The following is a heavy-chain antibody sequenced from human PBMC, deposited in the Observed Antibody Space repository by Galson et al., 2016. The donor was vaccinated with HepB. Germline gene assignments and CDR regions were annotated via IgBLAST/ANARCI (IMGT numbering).Heavy chain of an antibody. Sequence: QSGAEVKKPGASVKVSCKASGYTFTTYGINWVRQAPGQGLEWMGWSSTYVTKTKYAQKLQGRVTMTTDTSTSTAYMELRSLRSDDTAVYYCVREGRGTTGRFDYWGQGTLVTVSS. V-gene: IGHV1-18*01. CDR2: SSTYVTKT. J-gene: IGHJ4*02. CDR1: GYTFTTYG. D-gene: IGHD1-7*01. CDR3: VREGRGTTGRFDY.